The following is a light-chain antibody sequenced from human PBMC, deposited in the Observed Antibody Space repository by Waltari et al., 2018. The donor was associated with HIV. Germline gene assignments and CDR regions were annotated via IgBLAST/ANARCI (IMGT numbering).Light chain of an antibody. CDR3: ASNRLDSTLV. J-gene: IGLJ2*01. CDR2: DIA. Sequence: QSALTQPASVSGFPGQTINISCTGISTDSRFYQHVSWYQQHPGSVPSLIIYDIASRPSGISHHFSGSRSGDSASLTISGLQSGDEAHYFCASNRLDSTLVFGGGTKLTIL. V-gene: IGLV2-14*03. CDR1: STDSRFYQH.